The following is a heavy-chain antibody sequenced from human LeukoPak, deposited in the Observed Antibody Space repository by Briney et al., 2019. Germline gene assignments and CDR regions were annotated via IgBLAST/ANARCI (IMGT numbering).Heavy chain of an antibody. CDR3: SRDGSNWNSDY. Sequence: GGSLRLSCAASGFTFSSYNMNWVRQAPGKGLKWISYISSSSSTIYYADSVKGRFTISRDNAKSSLSLQMNSLRDEDTAVYYCSRDGSNWNSDYWGQGTLVTVSS. J-gene: IGHJ4*02. CDR1: GFTFSSYN. D-gene: IGHD1-1*01. CDR2: ISSSSSTI. V-gene: IGHV3-48*02.